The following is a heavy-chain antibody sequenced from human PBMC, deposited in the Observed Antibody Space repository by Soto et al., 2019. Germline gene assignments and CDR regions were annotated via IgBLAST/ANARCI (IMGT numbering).Heavy chain of an antibody. CDR2: INGDGRGT. D-gene: IGHD3-10*01. Sequence: EVQLVESGGGLVQPGGSWGLSGEASELPFSGSWMTWVGKAQGKGLVWVSRINGDGRGTSYADFVKGRFTISRDDAKNTLFLQMNGLRAEDTAVYYCARGIFGSGTANDYWGQGTLVTVSS. CDR1: ELPFSGSW. J-gene: IGHJ4*02. V-gene: IGHV3-74*01. CDR3: ARGIFGSGTANDY.